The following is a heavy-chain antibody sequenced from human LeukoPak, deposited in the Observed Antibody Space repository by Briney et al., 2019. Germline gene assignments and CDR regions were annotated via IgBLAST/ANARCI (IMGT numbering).Heavy chain of an antibody. CDR1: GSTFSTYW. CDR2: LKEDRTEE. D-gene: IGHD5-18*01. J-gene: IGHJ4*02. Sequence: TGGSLRLSCAASGSTFSTYWTTWVRQVAGKGLEWVANLKEDRTEEEYLDSVKGRFTIFRDNAKNSLDLQMNSLRAEDTAVYYCARMHRYGRCWGQGIRVTVSS. V-gene: IGHV3-7*01. CDR3: ARMHRYGRC.